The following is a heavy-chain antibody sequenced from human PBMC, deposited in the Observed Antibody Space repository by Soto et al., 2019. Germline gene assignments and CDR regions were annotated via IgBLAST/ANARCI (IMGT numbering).Heavy chain of an antibody. V-gene: IGHV4-34*01. J-gene: IGHJ5*02. CDR2: INHSGST. Sequence: SETLSLTCAVYGGSFSGYYWSWIRQPPGKGLEWIGEINHSGSTNYNPSLKSRVTISVDTSKNQFSLKLSSVTAADTAVYYCARGPSIYDYFWGTYRYLSWFDPWGQGTLVTVSS. D-gene: IGHD3-16*02. CDR1: GGSFSGYY. CDR3: ARGPSIYDYFWGTYRYLSWFDP.